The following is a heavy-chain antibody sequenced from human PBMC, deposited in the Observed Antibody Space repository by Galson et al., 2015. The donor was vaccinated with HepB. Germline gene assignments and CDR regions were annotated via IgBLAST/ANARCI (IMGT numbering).Heavy chain of an antibody. D-gene: IGHD3-10*01. CDR3: ARRRVGDGSGSCDY. V-gene: IGHV2-5*02. Sequence: PALVKPTQTLTLTCTFSGFSLSSSGVGVGWIRQPPGKALEWLTLIYWDAEKRYRPSLKNRVIITKDTSRNQVVLTMTNRDPVDTATYYCARRRVGDGSGSCDYWGQGLWVAVSS. CDR1: GFSLSSSGVG. CDR2: IYWDAEK. J-gene: IGHJ4*02.